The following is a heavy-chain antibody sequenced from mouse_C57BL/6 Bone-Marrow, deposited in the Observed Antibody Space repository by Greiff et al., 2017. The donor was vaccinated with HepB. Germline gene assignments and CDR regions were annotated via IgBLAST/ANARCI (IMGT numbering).Heavy chain of an antibody. CDR2: IYPGNSDT. V-gene: IGHV1-5*01. CDR1: GYTFTSYW. CDR3: TRDSSLSWYFDV. J-gene: IGHJ1*03. Sequence: SGTVLARPGASVKMSCKTSGYTFTSYWMHWVKQRPGQGLEWIGAIYPGNSDTSYNQKFKGKAKLTAVTSASTAYMELSSLTTEDSAVYYCTRDSSLSWYFDVGGTGTTVTVSS.